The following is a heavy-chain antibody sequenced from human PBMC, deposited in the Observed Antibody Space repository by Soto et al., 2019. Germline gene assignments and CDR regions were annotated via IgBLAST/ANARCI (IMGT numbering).Heavy chain of an antibody. V-gene: IGHV4-34*01. CDR3: ASDERDCSGGSCYSWDNGFDP. D-gene: IGHD2-15*01. CDR1: GGSISGYY. Sequence: QVQLQQWGAGLLKPSETLSLTCAVYGGSISGYYWRWIRQPPGNGLEWIGEINHSGSTNYNPSLKSRVTISVDTSRNQFSLKLSSVTAADTAVYHCASDERDCSGGSCYSWDNGFDPWGQETLVTVSS. J-gene: IGHJ5*02. CDR2: INHSGST.